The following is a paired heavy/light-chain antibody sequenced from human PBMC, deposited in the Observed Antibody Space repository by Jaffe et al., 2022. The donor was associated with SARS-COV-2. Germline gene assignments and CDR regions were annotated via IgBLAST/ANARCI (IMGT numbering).Heavy chain of an antibody. Sequence: QEHLVESGGGVVRPGRSLTLSCAASGFTLSSYPMHWVRQAPGKGLEWVAIISYDGSSISYADSVRGRFAISRDNSKNTLFLEMNSLRTEDTAVYFCARALGGIMAVIPVAMDLWGRGTLVSVSS. J-gene: IGHJ2*01. CDR2: ISYDGSSI. CDR1: GFTLSSYP. V-gene: IGHV3-30*09. CDR3: ARALGGIMAVIPVAMDL. D-gene: IGHD3-16*01.
Light chain of an antibody. V-gene: IGLV2-14*01. CDR3: SSYSSGTTPYV. CDR1: TNDVGRYDS. J-gene: IGLJ1*01. CDR2: EVT. Sequence: QSALTQPASVSGSPGQSITISCTGTTNDVGRYDSVSWSQQYPGKAPKLIIYEVTNRPSGVSSRFSGSKSGDTASLTISGLQAEDEAEYYCSSYSSGTTPYVFGTGTQVTVL.